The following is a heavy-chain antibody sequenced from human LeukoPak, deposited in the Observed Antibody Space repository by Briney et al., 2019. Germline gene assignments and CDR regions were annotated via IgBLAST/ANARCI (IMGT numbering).Heavy chain of an antibody. CDR3: ATDFGYYYDSCGYFAFDI. D-gene: IGHD3-22*01. CDR1: GYTFTGYY. Sequence: ASVKVSCKASGYTFTGYYLHWVRQAPGQGLEWMGCVNPNSGDTNYAQKFQGSVTMTRDTSTDTAYMELSSLRSEDTAVYYCATDFGYYYDSCGYFAFDIWGKGPMVTVSS. V-gene: IGHV1-2*02. J-gene: IGHJ3*02. CDR2: VNPNSGDT.